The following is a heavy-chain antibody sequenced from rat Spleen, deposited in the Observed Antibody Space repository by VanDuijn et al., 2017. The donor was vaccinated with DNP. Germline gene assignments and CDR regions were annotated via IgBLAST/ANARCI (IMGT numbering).Heavy chain of an antibody. D-gene: IGHD1-1*01. CDR1: GFTFSNYG. CDR2: ISPSGGST. J-gene: IGHJ3*01. Sequence: EVQLVESGGGPVQPGRSLKLSCAASGFTFSNYGMHWIRQAPTKGLEWVASISPSGGSTYYRDSVKGRFTISRDNAKNTQYLQMDSLRSEDTATYYCARWGHYSGDGFAYWGQGTLVTVSS. CDR3: ARWGHYSGDGFAY. V-gene: IGHV5S13*01.